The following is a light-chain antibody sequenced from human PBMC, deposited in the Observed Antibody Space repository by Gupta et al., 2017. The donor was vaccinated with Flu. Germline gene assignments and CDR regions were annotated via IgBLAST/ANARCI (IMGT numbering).Light chain of an antibody. V-gene: IGKV3-11*01. CDR2: DTS. Sequence: PATLSLSSGESATLSCRASQNIGRKLAWYQQRPGRPPRLIISDTSNRATGIPARFSGSGSGTEFTLTISNLEPEDFAVYFCQQRSLWPFTFGGGTKVEIK. J-gene: IGKJ4*01. CDR1: QNIGRK. CDR3: QQRSLWPFT.